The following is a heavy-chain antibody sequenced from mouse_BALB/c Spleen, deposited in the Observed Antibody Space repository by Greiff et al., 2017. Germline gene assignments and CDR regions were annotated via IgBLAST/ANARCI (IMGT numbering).Heavy chain of an antibody. V-gene: IGHV14-3*02. D-gene: IGHD2-4*01. CDR1: GFNIKDTY. Sequence: EVKLVESGAELVKPGASVKLSCTASGFNIKDTYMHWVKQRPEQGLEWIGRIDPANGNTKYDPKFQGKATITADTSSNTAYLQLSSLTSEDTAVYYCAFYYDYDVGFAYWGQGTLVTVSA. J-gene: IGHJ3*01. CDR2: IDPANGNT. CDR3: AFYYDYDVGFAY.